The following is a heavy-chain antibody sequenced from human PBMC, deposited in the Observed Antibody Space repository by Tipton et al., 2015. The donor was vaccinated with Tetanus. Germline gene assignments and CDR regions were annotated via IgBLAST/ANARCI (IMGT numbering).Heavy chain of an antibody. CDR2: IWYDGRNK. D-gene: IGHD2-21*01. CDR1: GFSFSTFW. Sequence: SLRLSCAASGFSFSTFWMSWVRQAPGKGLEWVAVIWYDGRNKNYAASVKGRFSISRDNSKNSLYLQMNTLRDDDTAVYYCARRGEARANWFDSWGQGTLVTVSS. J-gene: IGHJ5*01. V-gene: IGHV3-33*08. CDR3: ARRGEARANWFDS.